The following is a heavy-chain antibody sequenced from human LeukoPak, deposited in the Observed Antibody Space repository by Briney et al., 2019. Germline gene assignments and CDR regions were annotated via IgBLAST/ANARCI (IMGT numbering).Heavy chain of an antibody. J-gene: IGHJ5*02. CDR3: ARSHDSSGGNWFDP. CDR1: GGTFGSYA. CDR2: IIPILGIA. V-gene: IGHV1-69*04. Sequence: SVKVSCKASGGTFGSYAISWVRQAPGQGLEWMGRIIPILGIANYAQKFQGRVTITADKSTSTAYMELSRLRSEDTAVYYCARSHDSSGGNWFDPWGQGTLVTVSS. D-gene: IGHD3-22*01.